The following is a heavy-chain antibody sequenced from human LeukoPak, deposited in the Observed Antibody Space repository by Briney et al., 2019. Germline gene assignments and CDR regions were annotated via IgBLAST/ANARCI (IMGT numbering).Heavy chain of an antibody. CDR3: AKVGVVPAAPPYFDY. J-gene: IGHJ4*02. CDR1: GFTFEDYG. Sequence: GGSLRLSCAASGFTFEDYGMSWVRQGPGKGLEWVSAIDRNGDSTGYADSVKGRFTISRDNSKNTLYLQMNSLRAEDTAVYYCAKVGVVPAAPPYFDYWGPGTLVTVSS. D-gene: IGHD2-2*01. V-gene: IGHV3-20*04. CDR2: IDRNGDST.